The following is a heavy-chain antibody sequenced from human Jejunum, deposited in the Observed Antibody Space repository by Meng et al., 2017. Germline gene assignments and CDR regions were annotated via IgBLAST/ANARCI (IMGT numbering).Heavy chain of an antibody. Sequence: SETLSLTCAVSGYSISSGHYWGWIRQPPGKGLECIATIYNTGTSYYNPSLKSRVTVSVDTSKNHFSLKLSSVTAADTAVYYCARVSVGSMTNFFPAHDVFDIWGQGTMVTVSS. J-gene: IGHJ3*02. CDR2: IYNTGTS. CDR3: ARVSVGSMTNFFPAHDVFDI. V-gene: IGHV4-38-2*01. CDR1: GYSISSGHY. D-gene: IGHD4-11*01.